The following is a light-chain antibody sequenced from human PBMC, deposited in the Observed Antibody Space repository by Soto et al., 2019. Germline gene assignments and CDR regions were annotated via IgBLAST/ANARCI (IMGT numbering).Light chain of an antibody. CDR2: DVS. Sequence: QSVLTQPRSVSGSPGQSVTISCTGTSSDVGGYKYVSWYQQHPGTGKAPKLMIYDVSKRPSGVPDRFSGSKSDNTASLTISGLQAEDEADYYCCSYGGSYTYVFGTGTKLTVL. CDR1: SSDVGGYKY. J-gene: IGLJ1*01. CDR3: CSYGGSYTYV. V-gene: IGLV2-11*01.